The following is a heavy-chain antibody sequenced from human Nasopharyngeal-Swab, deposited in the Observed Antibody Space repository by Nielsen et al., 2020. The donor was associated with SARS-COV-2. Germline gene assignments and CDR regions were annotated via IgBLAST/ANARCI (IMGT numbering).Heavy chain of an antibody. CDR2: ISYDGSNK. Sequence: GGSLRLSCAASGFTFSSYGMHWVRQAPGKGLEWVAVISYDGSNKYYADSVKGRFTISRDNSKNTLYLQMNSLRAEDTVVYYCAKGPYGYSYVAYYFDYWGQGTLVTVSS. J-gene: IGHJ4*02. CDR1: GFTFSSYG. CDR3: AKGPYGYSYVAYYFDY. D-gene: IGHD5-18*01. V-gene: IGHV3-30*18.